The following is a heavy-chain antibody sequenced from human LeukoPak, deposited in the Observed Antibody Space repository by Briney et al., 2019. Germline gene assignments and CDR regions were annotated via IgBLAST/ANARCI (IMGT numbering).Heavy chain of an antibody. Sequence: PGGSLRLSCAASGFTFSSYGMHWVRQAPGKGLEWMAVIRSDGSNNYYADSVKGRFTISRDNSKNTLYLQMNSLRAEDTAVYYCARDWGSGNSYYFDYWGQGTLVTVSS. CDR1: GFTFSSYG. CDR2: IRSDGSNN. J-gene: IGHJ4*02. CDR3: ARDWGSGNSYYFDY. D-gene: IGHD3-10*01. V-gene: IGHV3-33*01.